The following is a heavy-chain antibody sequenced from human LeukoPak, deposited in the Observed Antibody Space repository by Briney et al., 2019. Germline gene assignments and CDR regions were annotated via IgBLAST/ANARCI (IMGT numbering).Heavy chain of an antibody. Sequence: GGSLRLSCAASGFTFSSYSMNWVRQAPGKGLEWVSSISSSSSYIYYADSVKGRFTISRDNAKNSLYLQMNSLRAEDTAVYYCAGLDDGSYFYFDYWGQGTLVTVSS. J-gene: IGHJ4*02. CDR3: AGLDDGSYFYFDY. V-gene: IGHV3-21*01. D-gene: IGHD1-26*01. CDR2: ISSSSSYI. CDR1: GFTFSSYS.